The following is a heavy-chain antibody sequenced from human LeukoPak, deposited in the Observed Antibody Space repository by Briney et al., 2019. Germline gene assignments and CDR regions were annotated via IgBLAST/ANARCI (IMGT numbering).Heavy chain of an antibody. CDR3: TTDEIVAPDAFDI. CDR1: GYSISSGYY. J-gene: IGHJ3*02. CDR2: IKSKTDGGTT. V-gene: IGHV3-15*01. D-gene: IGHD2/OR15-2a*01. Sequence: ETLSLTCTVSGYSISSGYYWGWIRQPPGKGLEWVGRIKSKTDGGTTDYAAPVKGRFTISRDDSKNTLYLQMNSLKTEDTAVYYCTTDEIVAPDAFDIWGQGTMVTVSS.